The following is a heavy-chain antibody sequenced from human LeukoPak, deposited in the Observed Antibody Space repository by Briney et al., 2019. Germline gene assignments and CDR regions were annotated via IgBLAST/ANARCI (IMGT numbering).Heavy chain of an antibody. Sequence: GGSLRLSCAASVFTFSTYAMSWVRQAPGKGLECVSSISGRDGSTYYADSVKGRFTISRDNSKNTLYLQMNSLRAGDTAIYYCAKAGNIRFDYWGQGTLVTVSS. CDR3: AKAGNIRFDY. D-gene: IGHD2/OR15-2a*01. J-gene: IGHJ4*02. CDR2: ISGRDGST. CDR1: VFTFSTYA. V-gene: IGHV3-23*01.